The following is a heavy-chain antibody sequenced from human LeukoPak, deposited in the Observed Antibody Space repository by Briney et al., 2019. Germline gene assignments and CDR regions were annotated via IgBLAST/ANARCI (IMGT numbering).Heavy chain of an antibody. CDR2: INPSGGST. Sequence: ASVKVSCKASGYTFTSYYMHWVRQAPGQGLEWMGIINPSGGSTSYAQKFQGRVTMTRDTSTSTVYMELSSLRSVDTAVYYCATQYGSDAYYFDYWGQGTLVTVSS. CDR1: GYTFTSYY. J-gene: IGHJ4*02. V-gene: IGHV1-46*01. CDR3: ATQYGSDAYYFDY. D-gene: IGHD3-10*01.